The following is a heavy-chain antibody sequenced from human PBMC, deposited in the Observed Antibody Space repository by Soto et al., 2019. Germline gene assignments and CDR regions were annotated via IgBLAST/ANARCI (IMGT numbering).Heavy chain of an antibody. D-gene: IGHD2-2*02. CDR2: ISYDGSNK. Sequence: GGSLRLSCAASGFTFSSYAMHWVRPAPGKGLEWVAVISYDGSNKYYADSVKGRFTISRDNSKNTLYLQMNSLRVEDTAVYYCARGVLVPAAIVYYYGMDVWGQGTTVTVS. CDR3: ARGVLVPAAIVYYYGMDV. V-gene: IGHV3-30-3*01. CDR1: GFTFSSYA. J-gene: IGHJ6*02.